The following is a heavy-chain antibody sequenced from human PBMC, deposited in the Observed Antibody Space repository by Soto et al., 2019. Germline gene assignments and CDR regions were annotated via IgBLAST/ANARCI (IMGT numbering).Heavy chain of an antibody. V-gene: IGHV5-51*01. CDR1: GYSFTNYC. J-gene: IGHJ6*02. CDR3: ARQNYHGSGNYYGMDV. Sequence: PGESLKIFCKGSGYSFTNYCIGWVRQMPGKGLEWMAIIYSGDSDTRYSPFFQVHVTISADKSISTAYLQWSSLKASDTAMYYCARQNYHGSGNYYGMDVWGQGTTVTVSS. D-gene: IGHD3-10*01. CDR2: IYSGDSDT.